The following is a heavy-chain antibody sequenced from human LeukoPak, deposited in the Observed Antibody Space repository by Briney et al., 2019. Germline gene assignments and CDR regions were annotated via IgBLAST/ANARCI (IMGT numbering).Heavy chain of an antibody. V-gene: IGHV3-30*02. CDR3: EKDLFGDYVWGTYRAIDH. CDR1: GFTPSRYG. D-gene: IGHD3-16*01. CDR2: IRYDGSDK. J-gene: IGHJ4*02. Sequence: PGGSLRLSCVASGFTPSRYGMNWVRQVPGKGLEWVAFIRYDGSDKFFADSVKGRFTISRDNSKNTLFLQMNSLRLEDTAVYHCEKDLFGDYVWGTYRAIDHWGQGTLVTVSS.